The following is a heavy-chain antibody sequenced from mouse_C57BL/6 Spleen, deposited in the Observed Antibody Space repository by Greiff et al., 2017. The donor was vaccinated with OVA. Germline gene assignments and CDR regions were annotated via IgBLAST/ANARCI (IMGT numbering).Heavy chain of an antibody. D-gene: IGHD1-1*01. J-gene: IGHJ4*01. CDR2: IDPSDSET. CDR3: ARSAGSSSYYYAMDY. CDR1: GYTFTSYW. Sequence: QVQLQQSGAELVRPGSSVKLSCKASGYTFTSYWMHWVKQRPIQGLEWIGNIDPSDSETHYNQKFKDKATLTVDKSSSTAYMQLSSLTSEDSAVYYCARSAGSSSYYYAMDYWGQGTSVTVSS. V-gene: IGHV1-52*01.